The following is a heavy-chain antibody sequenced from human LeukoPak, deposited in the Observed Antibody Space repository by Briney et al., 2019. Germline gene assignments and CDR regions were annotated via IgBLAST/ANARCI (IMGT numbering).Heavy chain of an antibody. J-gene: IGHJ4*02. CDR1: GGTFSSYA. V-gene: IGHV1-69*13. D-gene: IGHD2-21*02. CDR3: ARNTETAIPLPYYFDY. Sequence: SVKVSCKASGGTFSSYAISWVRQAPGQGLEWMGGIIPIFGTANYAQKFQGRVTITADESTSTAYMELSSLRSEDTAVYYCARNTETAIPLPYYFDYWGQGTLVTVSS. CDR2: IIPIFGTA.